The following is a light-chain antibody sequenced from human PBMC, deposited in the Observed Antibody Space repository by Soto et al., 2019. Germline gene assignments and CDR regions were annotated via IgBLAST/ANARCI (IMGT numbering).Light chain of an antibody. CDR1: RDIGDR. Sequence: EIQVTQSKCSVSASVRDRVTITCRASRDIGDRLAWFRHKPGKAPQLLIQTASTLVRETPSGFSGSGSETDFTLTISILDPEDFAVYYCHRYGTLLTWPFAQGTKVDIK. V-gene: IGKV1-12*01. J-gene: IGKJ1*01. CDR2: TAS. CDR3: HRYGTLLTWP.